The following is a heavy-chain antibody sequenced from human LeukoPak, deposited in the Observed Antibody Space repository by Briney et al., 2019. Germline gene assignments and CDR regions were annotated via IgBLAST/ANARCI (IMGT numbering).Heavy chain of an antibody. V-gene: IGHV4-61*02. CDR3: AREGYQYYFDY. CDR1: GGSISSGSYY. Sequence: PSETLSLTCTVSGGSISSGSYYWSWIRQPAGKGLEWIGRIYTSGSTNYNPSLKSRVTISVDTSKNQFSLKLSPVTAADTAVYYCAREGYQYYFDYWGQGTLVTVSS. J-gene: IGHJ4*02. CDR2: IYTSGST. D-gene: IGHD2-2*01.